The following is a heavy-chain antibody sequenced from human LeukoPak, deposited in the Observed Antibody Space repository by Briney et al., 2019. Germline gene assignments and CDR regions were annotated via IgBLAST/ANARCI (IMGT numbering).Heavy chain of an antibody. J-gene: IGHJ4*02. D-gene: IGHD3-22*01. CDR1: GDSINSLDL. CDR3: AGLVGRYSSGLYYYYFDY. V-gene: IGHV4-4*02. Sequence: SETLSLTCTVSGDSINSLDLWSWVRQPPGKGLEWIGEMYLSGTTHSNPSVKSRVTISIDKSKNQFFLNLGSVTAADTAVYYCAGLVGRYSSGLYYYYFDYWGQGALVTVSS. CDR2: MYLSGTT.